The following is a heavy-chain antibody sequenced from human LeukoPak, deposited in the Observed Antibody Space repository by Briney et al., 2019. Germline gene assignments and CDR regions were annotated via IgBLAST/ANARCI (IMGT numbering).Heavy chain of an antibody. V-gene: IGHV3-30*01. D-gene: IGHD2-2*02. CDR3: ARDPLVPAAITESFPDYYMDV. J-gene: IGHJ6*03. CDR2: ISYDGSNK. Sequence: GRSLRLSCAASGFTFSSYAMHWVRQAPGKGLEWVAVISYDGSNKYYADSVKGRFTISRDNSKNTLYLQMNSLRAEDTAVYYCARDPLVPAAITESFPDYYMDVWGKGTTVTVSS. CDR1: GFTFSSYA.